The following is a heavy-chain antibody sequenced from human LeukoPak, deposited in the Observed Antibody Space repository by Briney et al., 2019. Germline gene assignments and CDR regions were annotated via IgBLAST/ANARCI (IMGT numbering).Heavy chain of an antibody. V-gene: IGHV1-18*01. CDR2: ISAYNGNT. J-gene: IGHJ6*02. CDR3: ARVPSGYYYDYGMDA. D-gene: IGHD3-3*01. CDR1: GYTFTSYG. Sequence: ASVKVSCEASGYTFTSYGISWVRQAPGQGLEWMGWISAYNGNTNYAQKVQGRVTMTTDTSTSTAYMELRSLRSDDTAVYYCARVPSGYYYDYGMDAWGQGTTVTVSS.